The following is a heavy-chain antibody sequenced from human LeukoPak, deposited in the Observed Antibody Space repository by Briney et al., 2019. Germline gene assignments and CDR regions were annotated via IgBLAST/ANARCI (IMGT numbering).Heavy chain of an antibody. Sequence: PSETLSLTCTVSGGSFSSYYWTWVRQPAGKGLEWIGRIYTSGSTNYNPSLKSRVTMSVDTSKSQFSPKLNSVTAADTAVYYCARRLGRKFGERFYYYHYMDVWGKGTTVTISS. D-gene: IGHD3-10*01. V-gene: IGHV4-4*07. CDR1: GGSFSSYY. CDR3: ARRLGRKFGERFYYYHYMDV. J-gene: IGHJ6*03. CDR2: IYTSGST.